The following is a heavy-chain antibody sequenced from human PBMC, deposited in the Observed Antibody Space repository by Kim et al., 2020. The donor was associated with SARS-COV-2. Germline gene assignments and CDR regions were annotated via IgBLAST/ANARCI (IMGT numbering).Heavy chain of an antibody. V-gene: IGHV1-3*01. D-gene: IGHD6-19*01. CDR1: GYTFTSYA. J-gene: IGHJ3*02. Sequence: ASVKVSCKASGYTFTSYAMHWVRQAPGQRLEWMGWINAGNGNTKYSQKFQGRVTITRDTSASTAYMELSSLRSEDTAVYYCAFSLAVADPFDIWGQGTMVTVSS. CDR2: INAGNGNT. CDR3: AFSLAVADPFDI.